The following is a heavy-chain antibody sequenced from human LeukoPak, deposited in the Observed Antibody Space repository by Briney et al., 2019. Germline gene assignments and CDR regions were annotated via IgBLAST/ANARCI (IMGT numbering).Heavy chain of an antibody. D-gene: IGHD3-10*01. V-gene: IGHV3-30*02. CDR3: AKVVRYGSGSYYYNWFDP. CDR1: GFTFSSYG. Sequence: PGGSLRLSCAASGFTFSSYGMHWVRQAPGKGLEWVAFIRYDGSNKYYADSVKGRFTISRDKSKNTLYLQMNSLRAEDTAVYYCAKVVRYGSGSYYYNWFDPWGQGTPVTVSS. J-gene: IGHJ5*02. CDR2: IRYDGSNK.